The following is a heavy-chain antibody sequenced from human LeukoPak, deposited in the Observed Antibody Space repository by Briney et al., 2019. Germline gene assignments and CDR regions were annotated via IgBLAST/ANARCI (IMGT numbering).Heavy chain of an antibody. J-gene: IGHJ5*02. CDR3: ARRTEGYCSSTSCVNWFDP. Sequence: GESLKISCKGSGYSFTSYWIGWVRQMPGKGLEWMGIIYPGDSDTRYSPSFQGQVTISADKSISTAYLQWSGLKASDTAMYYCARRTEGYCSSTSCVNWFDPWGQGTLVTVSS. D-gene: IGHD2-2*01. V-gene: IGHV5-51*01. CDR1: GYSFTSYW. CDR2: IYPGDSDT.